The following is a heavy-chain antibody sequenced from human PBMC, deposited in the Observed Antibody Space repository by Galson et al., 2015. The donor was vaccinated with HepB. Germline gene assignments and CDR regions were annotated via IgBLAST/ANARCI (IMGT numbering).Heavy chain of an antibody. Sequence: SVKVSCKASGYTFTGYYMHWVRQAPGQGLEWMGRISPNSGGANYAQKFQGRVTMTRDTSISTAYMELSRLRSDDTAVYYCAKDRGNAYNEIDYWGQGTLVTVSS. CDR2: ISPNSGGA. V-gene: IGHV1-2*06. CDR3: AKDRGNAYNEIDY. CDR1: GYTFTGYY. D-gene: IGHD5-24*01. J-gene: IGHJ4*02.